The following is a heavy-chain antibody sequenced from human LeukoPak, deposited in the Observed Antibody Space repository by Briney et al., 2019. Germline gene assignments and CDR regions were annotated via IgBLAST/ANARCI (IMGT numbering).Heavy chain of an antibody. D-gene: IGHD3-3*01. V-gene: IGHV3-11*04. CDR1: GFTFSDYY. CDR3: ARQTYYDFWSGAPAHFDY. Sequence: GGSLRLSCAASGFTFSDYYMSRIRQAPGKGLEWVSYISSSGSTIYYADSVKGRFTISRDNAKNSLYLQMNSLRAEDTAVYYCARQTYYDFWSGAPAHFDYWGQGTLVTVSS. CDR2: ISSSGSTI. J-gene: IGHJ4*02.